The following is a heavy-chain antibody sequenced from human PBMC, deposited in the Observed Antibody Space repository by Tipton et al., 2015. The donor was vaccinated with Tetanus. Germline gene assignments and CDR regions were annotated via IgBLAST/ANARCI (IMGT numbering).Heavy chain of an antibody. CDR2: IFPGDSDT. D-gene: IGHD6-25*01. CDR1: GYNFTNYW. J-gene: IGHJ4*02. CDR3: ARLHPFGSGLYGGY. Sequence: EVQLVQSGAEVKKPGESLKISCKGSGYNFTNYWIGWVRQMPGKGLEWMGVIFPGDSDTRYSPPFQGQVTISVDKSISTAYLQWVSLKASDTAMYYCARLHPFGSGLYGGYWGQGTLVTVSS. V-gene: IGHV5-51*01.